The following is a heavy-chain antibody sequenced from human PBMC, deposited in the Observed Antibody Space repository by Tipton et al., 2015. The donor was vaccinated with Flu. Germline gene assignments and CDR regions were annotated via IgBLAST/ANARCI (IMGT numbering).Heavy chain of an antibody. CDR3: MRIEGAFEAGHCVGSNCWINF. V-gene: IGHV4-38-2*01. CDR2: VYHNGA. J-gene: IGHJ4*02. Sequence: TLSLTCVVSGYSISSAYYWGWVRQPPGKGLEWIGNVYHNGAFYNPSLKSRVTISLDKSKNQISLKVRSVSAADTAVYFCMRIEGAFEAGHCVGSNCWINFWGQGTLVTVSP. CDR1: GYSISSAYY. D-gene: IGHD2-15*01.